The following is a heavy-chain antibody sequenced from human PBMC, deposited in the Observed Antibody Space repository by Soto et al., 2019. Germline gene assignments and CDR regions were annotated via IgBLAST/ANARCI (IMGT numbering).Heavy chain of an antibody. V-gene: IGHV1-46*01. J-gene: IGHJ3*01. D-gene: IGHD3-16*02. CDR2: INPSGGST. CDR1: GYTFTSYH. Sequence: QVQLVQSGAEVKKPGASVMVSCKASGYTFTSYHIHWVRQSPGQGLEWMGMINPSGGSTSYAQKFQGRVAMTRNTSTSTVFMELGSLRSEDTAVYYCARRLVITLVGVTVRHDAFDLWGQGTMVTVSS. CDR3: ARRLVITLVGVTVRHDAFDL.